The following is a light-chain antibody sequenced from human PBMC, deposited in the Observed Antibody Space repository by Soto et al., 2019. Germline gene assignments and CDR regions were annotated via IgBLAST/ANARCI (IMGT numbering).Light chain of an antibody. CDR2: GAS. CDR1: QSVSSSY. J-gene: IGKJ1*01. Sequence: EIVLTQPPGTLSLSPGERATLYCMASQSVSSSYLAWYQQKPGQAPRLLIYGASSRATGIPDRFSGSGSGTDFTLTISRLEPEDFAVYYCQQYGSSRWTFGQGTK. CDR3: QQYGSSRWT. V-gene: IGKV3-20*01.